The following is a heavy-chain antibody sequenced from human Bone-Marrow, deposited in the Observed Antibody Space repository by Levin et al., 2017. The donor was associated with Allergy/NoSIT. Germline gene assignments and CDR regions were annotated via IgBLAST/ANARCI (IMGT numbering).Heavy chain of an antibody. Sequence: LSLTCAASGFPFSSYAMSWVRQAPGKGLEWVSAISGSGGSTYYADSVKGRFTISRDNSKNTLYLQMNSLRAEDTAVYYCAKADPYSSSSQWFDPWGQGTLVTVSS. CDR1: GFPFSSYA. CDR3: AKADPYSSSSQWFDP. J-gene: IGHJ5*02. CDR2: ISGSGGST. D-gene: IGHD6-6*01. V-gene: IGHV3-23*01.